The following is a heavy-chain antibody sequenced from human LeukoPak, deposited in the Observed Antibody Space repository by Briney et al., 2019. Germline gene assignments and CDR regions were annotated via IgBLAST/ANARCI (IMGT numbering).Heavy chain of an antibody. CDR1: GFTFSSYA. V-gene: IGHV3-30*04. Sequence: RPGGSLRLSCAASGFTFSSYAMSWVRQAPGKGLEWVAVISHDGSNKYHADSVKGRFTISRDNSKNTLYVQMNSLRAEDTGVYYCARDPADYWGQGTLVTVPS. CDR2: ISHDGSNK. J-gene: IGHJ4*02. CDR3: ARDPADY.